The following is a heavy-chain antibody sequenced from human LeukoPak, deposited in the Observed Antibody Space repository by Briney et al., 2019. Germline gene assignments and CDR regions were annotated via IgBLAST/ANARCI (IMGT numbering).Heavy chain of an antibody. CDR1: GFTFSSYG. CDR2: IWYDGSNK. Sequence: PGGSLRLSCAASGFTFSSYGMHWVRQAPGKGLEWVAVIWYDGSNKYYADSVKGRFTISRDNSKNTLYLQMNSLRAEDTAVYYCARHTSYGGNSAFGDWGQGTLVTVSS. D-gene: IGHD4-23*01. J-gene: IGHJ4*02. V-gene: IGHV3-33*01. CDR3: ARHTSYGGNSAFGD.